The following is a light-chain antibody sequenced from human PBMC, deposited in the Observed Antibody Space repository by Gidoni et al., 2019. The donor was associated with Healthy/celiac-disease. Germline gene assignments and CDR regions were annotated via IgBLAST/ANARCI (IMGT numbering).Light chain of an antibody. Sequence: QSALTQPRSVSGSPGQSVTISCTGTSSDVGGYNYVSWYQQHPGKAPKLMIYDVSKRPSGVPDRFSGSKSCNTASLTISGLQAEDGADYYCCSYAGSYTWVFGGGTKLTVL. J-gene: IGLJ3*02. CDR3: CSYAGSYTWV. V-gene: IGLV2-11*01. CDR2: DVS. CDR1: SSDVGGYNY.